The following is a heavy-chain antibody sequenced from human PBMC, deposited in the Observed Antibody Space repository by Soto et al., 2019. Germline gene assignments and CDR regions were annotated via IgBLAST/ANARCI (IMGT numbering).Heavy chain of an antibody. J-gene: IGHJ4*02. D-gene: IGHD3-22*01. V-gene: IGHV3-30-3*01. CDR1: GFTFSSYA. CDR3: ARPLNYYETYYFDY. Sequence: QVQLVESGGGVVQPGRSLRLSCAASGFTFSSYAMHWVRQAPGKGLEWVAVISYDGSNKYYADSVKGRFTISRDNSKNTLYLQMNSLRAEDTAVYYCARPLNYYETYYFDYWGQGTLVTVSS. CDR2: ISYDGSNK.